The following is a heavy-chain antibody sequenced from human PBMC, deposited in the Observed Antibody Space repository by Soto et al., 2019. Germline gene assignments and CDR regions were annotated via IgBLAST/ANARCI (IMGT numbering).Heavy chain of an antibody. V-gene: IGHV3-15*01. D-gene: IGHD2-2*01. Sequence: PGGSLRLSCAASGFTFSTYTMSWVRRAPGKGLEWVGRIKSKTVGESTDYSAPVKGRFALSRDDSKNTVSLQMNSLKSEDTAIYYCTTDNCRSSTCYLNFWGQGALVTVSS. CDR3: TTDNCRSSTCYLNF. CDR2: IKSKTVGEST. CDR1: GFTFSTYT. J-gene: IGHJ4*02.